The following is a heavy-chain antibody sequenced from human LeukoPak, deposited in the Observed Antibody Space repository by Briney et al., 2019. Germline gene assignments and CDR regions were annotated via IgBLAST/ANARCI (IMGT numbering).Heavy chain of an antibody. V-gene: IGHV3-30-3*02. CDR3: AKSAAPIFGVVPGYGMDV. CDR1: GFTFSSYA. J-gene: IGHJ6*02. D-gene: IGHD3-3*01. Sequence: PGRSLRLSCAASGFTFSSYAMHWVRQAPGKGLEWVAVISYDGSNKYYADSVKGRFTISRDNSKNTLYLQMNSLRAEDTAVYYCAKSAAPIFGVVPGYGMDVWGQGTTVTVSS. CDR2: ISYDGSNK.